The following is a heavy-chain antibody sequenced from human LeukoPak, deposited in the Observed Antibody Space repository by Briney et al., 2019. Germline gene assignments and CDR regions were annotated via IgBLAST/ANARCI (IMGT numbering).Heavy chain of an antibody. CDR2: IKSKGGGWTT. V-gene: IGHV3-15*01. Sequence: GGSLRLSCAASGFTFSNAWMSWVRQAPGVGLEWVGRIKSKGGGWTTNYAAPVKGRCTVSRDDSKNTLYLQKNSLRTEDTAVYYCTGGVGRSDHDYWGQGTPVTVSS. CDR3: TGGVGRSDHDY. D-gene: IGHD3-10*01. CDR1: GFTFSNAW. J-gene: IGHJ4*02.